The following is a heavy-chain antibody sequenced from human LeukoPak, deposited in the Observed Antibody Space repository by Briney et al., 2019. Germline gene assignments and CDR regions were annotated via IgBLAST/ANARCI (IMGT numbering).Heavy chain of an antibody. CDR1: GGYISSYY. CDR3: ARALRYFDWLLSPPPGAFDI. V-gene: IGHV4-59*01. D-gene: IGHD3-9*01. CDR2: IHYSGST. J-gene: IGHJ3*02. Sequence: SETLSLTCTVSGGYISSYYWSWIRQPPGKGLEWIGYIHYSGSTNYNPSLKSRVTISVDTSKNQFSLKLSSVTAADTAVYYCARALRYFDWLLSPPPGAFDIWGQGTMVTVSS.